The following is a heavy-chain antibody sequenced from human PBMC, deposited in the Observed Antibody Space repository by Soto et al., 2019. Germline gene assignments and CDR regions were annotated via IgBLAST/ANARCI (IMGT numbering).Heavy chain of an antibody. Sequence: PSQTLSLTCAVYGGSFSGYYWSWIRQPPGKGLEWIGEINHSGSTNYNPSLKSRVTISVDTSKNQFSLKLSSVTAADTAVYYCARMKARLGYCSSTSCSIYYYYGMDVWGQGTTVTVSS. V-gene: IGHV4-34*01. CDR3: ARMKARLGYCSSTSCSIYYYYGMDV. CDR1: GGSFSGYY. J-gene: IGHJ6*02. D-gene: IGHD2-2*01. CDR2: INHSGST.